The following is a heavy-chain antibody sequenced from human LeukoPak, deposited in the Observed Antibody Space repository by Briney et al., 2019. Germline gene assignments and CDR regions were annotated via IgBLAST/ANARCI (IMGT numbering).Heavy chain of an antibody. CDR1: GFTFSSYA. Sequence: GGSLRLSCVASGFTFSSYAMSWVRQAPGKGLEWVSAISGSGHNIFYADSVKGRFTISRDNSQNSLYLQMNSLRAEDTAVYYCSKDPGSSGTRWFHPWGQGTLVGVCS. V-gene: IGHV3-23*01. CDR2: ISGSGHNI. J-gene: IGHJ5*02. CDR3: SKDPGSSGTRWFHP. D-gene: IGHD6-19*01.